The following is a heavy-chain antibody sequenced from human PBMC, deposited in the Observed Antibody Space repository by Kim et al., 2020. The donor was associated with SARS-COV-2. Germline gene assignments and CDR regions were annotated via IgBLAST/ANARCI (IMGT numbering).Heavy chain of an antibody. D-gene: IGHD3-10*01. Sequence: GGSLRLSCAASGFTFSAYSMNWVRQAPGKGLEWVSYISSSSGTIYDADSVRGRFTISRDNAKKSLFLQMNSLRDEDTAVYYCAGESVEATYYGTGSYHYNYYGMDVWGQGTPVTVS. CDR3: AGESVEATYYGTGSYHYNYYGMDV. CDR1: GFTFSAYS. CDR2: ISSSSGTI. J-gene: IGHJ6*02. V-gene: IGHV3-48*02.